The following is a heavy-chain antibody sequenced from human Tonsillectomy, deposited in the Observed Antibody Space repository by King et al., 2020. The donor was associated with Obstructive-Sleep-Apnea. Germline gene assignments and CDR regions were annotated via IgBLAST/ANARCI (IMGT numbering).Heavy chain of an antibody. CDR2: ISGSGGSP. CDR3: AKTQRSYYDTSGYWRDAFDI. Sequence: VQLVESGGGLVQPGGSLRLSCAASGFTFSSYAMSWVRQAPGKGLEWVSTISGSGGSPYYADSVKGRFTISRDNSENTLYLQMNSLRAEDTAVYYCAKTQRSYYDTSGYWRDAFDIWGQGTMVTVSS. D-gene: IGHD3-22*01. CDR1: GFTFSSYA. J-gene: IGHJ3*02. V-gene: IGHV3-23*04.